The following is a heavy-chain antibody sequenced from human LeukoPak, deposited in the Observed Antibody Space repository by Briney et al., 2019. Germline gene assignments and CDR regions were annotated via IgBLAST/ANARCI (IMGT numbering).Heavy chain of an antibody. CDR1: GGSFSGYY. Sequence: PSETLSLTCAVYGGSFSGYYWSWIRQPPGKGLEWIGEINHSGSTNYDPSLKSRVTISVDTSKNQFSLKLSSVTAADTAVYYCARGGYDILTGYSPRFDPWGQGTLVTVSS. D-gene: IGHD3-9*01. J-gene: IGHJ5*02. CDR2: INHSGST. CDR3: ARGGYDILTGYSPRFDP. V-gene: IGHV4-34*01.